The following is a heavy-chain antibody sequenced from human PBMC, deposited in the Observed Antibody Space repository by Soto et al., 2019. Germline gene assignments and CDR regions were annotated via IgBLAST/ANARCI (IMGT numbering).Heavy chain of an antibody. CDR1: GGTFSSYA. V-gene: IGHV1-69*01. CDR3: ARNRINHEWFGELSAWFDP. D-gene: IGHD3-10*01. Sequence: QVQLVQSGAEVRKPGSSVKVSCKASGGTFSSYAISWVRQAPGQGLEWMGGIIPIFGTANYAQKFQGRVTITADESTSTAYMELSSLRSEDTAVYYCARNRINHEWFGELSAWFDPWGQGTLVTVSS. J-gene: IGHJ5*02. CDR2: IIPIFGTA.